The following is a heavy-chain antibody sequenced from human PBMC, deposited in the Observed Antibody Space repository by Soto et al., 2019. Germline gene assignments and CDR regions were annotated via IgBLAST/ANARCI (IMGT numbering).Heavy chain of an antibody. CDR1: GFTVSSNY. CDR3: ARHGYSYGGGYFDY. D-gene: IGHD5-18*01. CDR2: IHSGGSA. Sequence: EVQLVESGGGLVQPGGSLSLSCAASGFTVSSNYMSWVRQAPGKGLEWFSVIHSGGSAYYADSVKASFTISRDNSKNTLSLQMNRLRAEDTAVYYCARHGYSYGGGYFDYWGQGTLVTVSS. V-gene: IGHV3-66*04. J-gene: IGHJ4*02.